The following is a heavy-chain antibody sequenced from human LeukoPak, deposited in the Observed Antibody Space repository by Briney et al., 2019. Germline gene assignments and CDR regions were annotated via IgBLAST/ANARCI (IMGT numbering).Heavy chain of an antibody. CDR1: GYTFTSYG. Sequence: GASVKVSCKASGYTFTSYGISWVRQAPGQGLEWMGWISAYNGNTNYAQKLQGRVTMTTDTSTSTAYTELRSLRSDDTAVYYCARDQQQLRSLNWFDPWGQGTLVTVSS. CDR2: ISAYNGNT. V-gene: IGHV1-18*01. CDR3: ARDQQQLRSLNWFDP. J-gene: IGHJ5*02. D-gene: IGHD6-13*01.